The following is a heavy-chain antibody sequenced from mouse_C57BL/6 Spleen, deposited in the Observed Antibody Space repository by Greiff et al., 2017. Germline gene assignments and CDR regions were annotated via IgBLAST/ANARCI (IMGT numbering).Heavy chain of an antibody. CDR1: GYTFTSYG. CDR3: ARRDYGSSHWYFDV. V-gene: IGHV1-81*01. J-gene: IGHJ1*03. Sequence: QVQLKQSGAELARPGASVKLSCKASGYTFTSYGISWVKQRTGQGLEWIGEIYPRSGNTYYNEKFKGKATLTADKSSSTAYMEIRSLTSEDSAVYFGARRDYGSSHWYFDVWGTGTTVTVSS. CDR2: IYPRSGNT. D-gene: IGHD1-1*01.